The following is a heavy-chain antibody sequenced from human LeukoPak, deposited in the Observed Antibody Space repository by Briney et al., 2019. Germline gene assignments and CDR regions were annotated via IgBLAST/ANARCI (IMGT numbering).Heavy chain of an antibody. J-gene: IGHJ4*02. Sequence: PSGTLSLTCGVSGGYVTTTNWWTWVRQHPGKGLEWIGYIYYSGSTSYTPSLKSRLTMSVETSKNQFSLRLSSVTAADTAVYYCARGIAVAGMGIDYWGPGTLVTVSS. V-gene: IGHV4-4*02. CDR1: GGYVTTTNW. CDR3: ARGIAVAGMGIDY. CDR2: IYYSGST. D-gene: IGHD6-19*01.